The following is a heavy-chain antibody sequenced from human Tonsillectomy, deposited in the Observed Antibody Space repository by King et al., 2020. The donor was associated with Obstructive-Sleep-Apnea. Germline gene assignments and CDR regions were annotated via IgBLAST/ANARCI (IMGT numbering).Heavy chain of an antibody. CDR2: ISYDGSNN. CDR3: ARDEQYCRFGALYYYGMDV. CDR1: GFTFSRYG. Sequence: VQLVESGGGAVQPGRSLRLSCAASGFTFSRYGMHWVRQAPGKGLEWVAAISYDGSNNDYAESVTGRFTLCRDTSQNTLYLQMHSLRDEDTAVYYCARDEQYCRFGALYYYGMDVWGQGTTVTVSS. V-gene: IGHV3-30-3*01. J-gene: IGHJ6*02. D-gene: IGHD3-10*01.